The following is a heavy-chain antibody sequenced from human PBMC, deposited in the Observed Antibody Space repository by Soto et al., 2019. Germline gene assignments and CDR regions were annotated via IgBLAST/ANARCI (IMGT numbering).Heavy chain of an antibody. CDR1: GASIGTGRQF. D-gene: IGHD6-6*01. CDR3: ATDASSIHLGH. J-gene: IGHJ4*02. V-gene: IGHV4-31*03. CDR2: IYDNGAT. Sequence: QVQLQESGPGLVKSSQTLSLTCSVSGASIGTGRQFWSWVRQHPGKGLEWIGYIYDNGATHYNPSLKSRVTISVDTSKNQFSLGLTSVTAADTALYYCATDASSIHLGHWGQGTLVTVSS.